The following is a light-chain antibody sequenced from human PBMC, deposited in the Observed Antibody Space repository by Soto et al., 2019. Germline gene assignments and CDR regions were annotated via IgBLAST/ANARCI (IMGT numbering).Light chain of an antibody. CDR1: QSINRF. CDR3: QQSYTIPWT. V-gene: IGKV1-39*01. J-gene: IGKJ1*01. CDR2: AAS. Sequence: DIQMTQSPSSLSASVGDRVTITCRASQSINRFINWYQQKAGKAPKVLIYAASSQQNGVPSRFSGSGSGTDFTLTISSLQPEDFATYFCQQSYTIPWTFGQGTKVEIK.